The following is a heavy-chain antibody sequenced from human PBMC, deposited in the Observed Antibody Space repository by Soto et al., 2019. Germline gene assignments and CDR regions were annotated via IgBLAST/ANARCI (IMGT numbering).Heavy chain of an antibody. CDR3: AADNADYYYYYGMDV. CDR2: IDPSDSYT. D-gene: IGHD1-20*01. J-gene: IGHJ6*02. Sequence: PGESLKISCKGSGYSFTSYWISWVRQMPGKGLEWMGRIDPSDSYTNYSPSFQGHVTIPADKSISTAYLQWSSLKASDTAMYYCAADNADYYYYYGMDVWGQGTTVTVSS. V-gene: IGHV5-10-1*01. CDR1: GYSFTSYW.